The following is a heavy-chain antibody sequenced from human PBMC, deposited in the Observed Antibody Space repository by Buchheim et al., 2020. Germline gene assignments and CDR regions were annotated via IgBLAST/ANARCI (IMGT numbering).Heavy chain of an antibody. CDR1: GFTFSSYG. CDR3: AKGWGNWYFDY. Sequence: QVQLVESGGGVVQPGRSLRLSCAASGFTFSSYGMHWVRQAPGKGLEWVAVKSNDGSNKYYADSVKGRFTISRDSSKNKLYLQMNSLRAEDTAVYYCAKGWGNWYFDYWGQGTL. V-gene: IGHV3-30*18. CDR2: KSNDGSNK. J-gene: IGHJ4*02. D-gene: IGHD7-27*01.